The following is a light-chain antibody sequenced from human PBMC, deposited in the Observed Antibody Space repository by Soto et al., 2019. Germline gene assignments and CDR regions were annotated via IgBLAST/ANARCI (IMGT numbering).Light chain of an antibody. Sequence: EIVLTQSPGTLSLSPGERATLSCRASQSVSSSYLAWYQQKPGQAPRLLIYAASTRATGIPARFSGSGSGTEFTLTISSLEPEDSAVYYCQQRNVWPPVTFGQGTRLEIK. V-gene: IGKV3D-20*02. J-gene: IGKJ5*01. CDR2: AAS. CDR1: QSVSSSY. CDR3: QQRNVWPPVT.